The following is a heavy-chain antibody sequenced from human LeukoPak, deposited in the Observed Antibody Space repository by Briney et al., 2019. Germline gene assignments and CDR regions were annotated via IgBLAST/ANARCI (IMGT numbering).Heavy chain of an antibody. V-gene: IGHV3-53*01. CDR3: ARDPGGVVYFDY. CDR2: IYSGGTT. J-gene: IGHJ4*02. Sequence: GGSLRLSCAASGFNVSSNYMSWVRQAPGKGLEWVSVIYSGGTTYYADSVKGRFAISRHNSKNTLYLQMNTLRAEDTAVYYCARDPGGVVYFDYWGQGTLVTVSS. CDR1: GFNVSSNY. D-gene: IGHD2-8*01.